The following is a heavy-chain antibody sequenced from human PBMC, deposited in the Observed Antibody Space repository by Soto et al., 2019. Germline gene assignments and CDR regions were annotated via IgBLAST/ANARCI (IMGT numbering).Heavy chain of an antibody. V-gene: IGHV3-48*01. CDR2: ISSSTTII. CDR1: RFTFTSYS. CDR3: ARRGLFESGGIDY. Sequence: VQLVESGGGLVQPGGSLRLSCAASRFTFTSYSMNWVRQAPGKGLEWVSYISSSTTIIYYADSVKGRFTISRDNARNSLYLQINSLRAEDTAVYYCARRGLFESGGIDYWGQGTLVTVSS. J-gene: IGHJ4*02. D-gene: IGHD3-10*01.